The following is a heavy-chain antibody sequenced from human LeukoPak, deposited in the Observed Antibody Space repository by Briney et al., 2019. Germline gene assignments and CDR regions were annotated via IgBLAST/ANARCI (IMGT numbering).Heavy chain of an antibody. CDR3: ARHFGTGLSANGGAFDY. CDR1: GSTFSGIG. J-gene: IGHJ4*02. CDR2: FSSSSSYI. Sequence: GGSLKLSCEASGSTFSGIGMTWAGKAPGKGLERVSSFSSSSSYIYYADSVKGRLTISRVNAKNSLYLQMNSLRAEDTAVYYCARHFGTGLSANGGAFDYWGQGTLVTVSS. D-gene: IGHD3/OR15-3a*01. V-gene: IGHV3-21*01.